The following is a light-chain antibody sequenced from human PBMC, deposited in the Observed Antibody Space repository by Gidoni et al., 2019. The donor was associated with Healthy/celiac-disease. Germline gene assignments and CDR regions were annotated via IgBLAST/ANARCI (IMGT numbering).Light chain of an antibody. V-gene: IGKV3-11*01. Sequence: EIVLTQSPATLSLSPGERATLSCRASQSVSSYLAWYQQKPGQAPRLLVYDASNRATGIPARFSGSGSGTDFTLTISSLEPEDFAVYYCQQRSNFPLTFGAGTKVEIK. CDR2: DAS. CDR3: QQRSNFPLT. CDR1: QSVSSY. J-gene: IGKJ4*01.